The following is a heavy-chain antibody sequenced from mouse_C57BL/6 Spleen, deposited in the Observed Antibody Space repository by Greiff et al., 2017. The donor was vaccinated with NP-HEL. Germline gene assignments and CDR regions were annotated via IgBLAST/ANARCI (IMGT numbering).Heavy chain of an antibody. J-gene: IGHJ1*03. CDR3: ARGYDYDDPYFDV. CDR1: GYTFTSYW. CDR2: INPSSGYT. V-gene: IGHV1-7*01. Sequence: QVQLQQSGAELAKPGASVKLSCKASGYTFTSYWMHWVKQRPGQGLEWIGYINPSSGYTKYNQKVKDKATLTADKSSSTAYMQLSSLTYEDSAVYDCARGYDYDDPYFDVWGTGTTVTVSS. D-gene: IGHD2-4*01.